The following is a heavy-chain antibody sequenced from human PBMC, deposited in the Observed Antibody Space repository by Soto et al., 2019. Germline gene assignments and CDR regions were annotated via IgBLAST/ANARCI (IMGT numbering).Heavy chain of an antibody. CDR2: IYHSGSA. V-gene: IGHV4-30-2*01. CDR1: GGSISSGGYS. CDR3: AGGIAARPLGY. Sequence: QLQLQESGSGLVKPSQTLSLTCAVSGGSISSGGYSWSWIRQLPGKGLEWIGYIYHSGSAYYNPSLKSRVTISVDRSKNQFSQKLSSVTAADTAVYYCAGGIAARPLGYWGQGTLVTVSS. D-gene: IGHD6-6*01. J-gene: IGHJ4*02.